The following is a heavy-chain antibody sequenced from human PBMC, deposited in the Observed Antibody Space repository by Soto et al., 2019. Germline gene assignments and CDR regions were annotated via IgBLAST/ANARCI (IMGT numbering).Heavy chain of an antibody. CDR2: IAVGSGYA. D-gene: IGHD2-8*01. Sequence: SVKVSCKASGFTFTSSAFQWVRQARGQRLEWIGWIAVGSGYANYAQRFQDRVTLTRDMSTATTYMELSRLTSEDTAIYYCAADATAWQQMVPSDYWGQGTLVTVSS. CDR1: GFTFTSSA. CDR3: AADATAWQQMVPSDY. V-gene: IGHV1-58*01. J-gene: IGHJ4*02.